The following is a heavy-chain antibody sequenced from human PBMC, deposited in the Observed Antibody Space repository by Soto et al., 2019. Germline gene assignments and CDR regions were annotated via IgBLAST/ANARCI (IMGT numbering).Heavy chain of an antibody. J-gene: IGHJ4*02. Sequence: QVQLVQSGAEVKKPGSSVKVSCKASGGTFSSYAISWVRQAPGQGLEWMGGIIPIFGTANYAQKLQGRVTITADESTSTAYMELSRLRSEDTAGYYCAREGALYVGGTFDYWGQGTLVTGSS. D-gene: IGHD3-16*01. CDR1: GGTFSSYA. V-gene: IGHV1-69*01. CDR2: IIPIFGTA. CDR3: AREGALYVGGTFDY.